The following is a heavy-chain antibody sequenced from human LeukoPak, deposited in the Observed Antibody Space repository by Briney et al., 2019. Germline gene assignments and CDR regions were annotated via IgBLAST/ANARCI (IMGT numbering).Heavy chain of an antibody. D-gene: IGHD1-26*01. V-gene: IGHV3-23*01. CDR2: ISNSGGST. CDR3: AKGGGHNAFDI. J-gene: IGHJ3*02. Sequence: GGSLRLSCAASGFTFSSSAMSWVRQAPGKGLQWVSAISNSGGSTYYADSVKGRFTISRDNSKNTLYLQMNSLRAEDTAVYYCAKGGGHNAFDIWGQGTMVTVSS. CDR1: GFTFSSSA.